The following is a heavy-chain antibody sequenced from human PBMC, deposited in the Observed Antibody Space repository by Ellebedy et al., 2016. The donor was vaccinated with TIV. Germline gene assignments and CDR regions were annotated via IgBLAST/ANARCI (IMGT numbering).Heavy chain of an antibody. Sequence: ASVKVSCKASGYTFTSYFIYWVRQAPGQGLEWMGVINPIGGSTTYAQKFQGRVAMTRDTSTSTVYMELSSLRSEGTAVYYCVRDLSTADYRDYWGQGTLVTVSS. V-gene: IGHV1-46*01. J-gene: IGHJ4*02. CDR3: VRDLSTADYRDY. CDR1: GYTFTSYF. D-gene: IGHD4-11*01. CDR2: INPIGGST.